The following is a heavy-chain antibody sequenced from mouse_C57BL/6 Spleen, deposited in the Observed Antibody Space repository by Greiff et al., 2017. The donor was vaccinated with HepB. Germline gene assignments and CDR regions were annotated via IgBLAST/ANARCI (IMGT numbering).Heavy chain of an antibody. D-gene: IGHD2-4*01. J-gene: IGHJ4*01. CDR2: ISYDGSN. CDR1: GYSITSGYY. Sequence: DVQLQESGPGLVKPSQSLSLTCSVTGYSITSGYYWNWIRQFPGNKLEWMGYISYDGSNNYNPSLKNRISITRDTSKNQFFLKLNSVTTEDTATYYCARDDYENAMDYWGQGTSVTVSS. V-gene: IGHV3-6*01. CDR3: ARDDYENAMDY.